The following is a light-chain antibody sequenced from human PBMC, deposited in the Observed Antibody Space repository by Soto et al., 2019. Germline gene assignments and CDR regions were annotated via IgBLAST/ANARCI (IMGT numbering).Light chain of an antibody. CDR3: QQYGTPWWT. V-gene: IGKV3-20*01. CDR2: GAF. J-gene: IGKJ1*01. CDR1: QSVPPNY. Sequence: EIVLTQSPGTLSLSPWEIVTLSCRASQSVPPNYLAWYQHKHGQAPRLLIYGAFSRDTDIPDRFSGSGSGTDFTLTVSRLEPEDFAVYYCQQYGTPWWTFGQGARVEIK.